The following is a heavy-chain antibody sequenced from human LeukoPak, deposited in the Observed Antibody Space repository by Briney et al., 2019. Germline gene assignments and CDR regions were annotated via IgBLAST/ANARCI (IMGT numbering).Heavy chain of an antibody. CDR1: GGSISSSSYY. Sequence: SETLSLTCTVSGGSISSSSYYWGWIRQPPGKGLEWIGSIYYSGSTHYNPSLKSRVTISVDTSKNQFSLKLSSVTAADTAAYYCARGLQYSSSTFDYWGQGTLVTVSS. CDR2: IYYSGST. D-gene: IGHD6-6*01. J-gene: IGHJ4*02. V-gene: IGHV4-39*07. CDR3: ARGLQYSSSTFDY.